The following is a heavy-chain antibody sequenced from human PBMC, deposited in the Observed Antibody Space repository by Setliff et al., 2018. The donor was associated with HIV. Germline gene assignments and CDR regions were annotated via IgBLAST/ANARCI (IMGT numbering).Heavy chain of an antibody. J-gene: IGHJ2*01. D-gene: IGHD2-21*02. Sequence: KTSETLSLTCAVSASPISSGCYWGWIRQPPGKGLEWIGSIYHSGTTDYNPSLKSRVTISVDTSKNQFSLNLSSVTAADTAVYYCARHDGTYCGGDCYLLGYFDLWGRGTLVTVS. CDR2: IYHSGTT. V-gene: IGHV4-38-2*01. CDR1: ASPISSGCY. CDR3: ARHDGTYCGGDCYLLGYFDL.